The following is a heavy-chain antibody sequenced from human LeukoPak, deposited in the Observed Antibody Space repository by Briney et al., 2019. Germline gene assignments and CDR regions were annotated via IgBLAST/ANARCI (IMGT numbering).Heavy chain of an antibody. CDR1: GFTFSSYW. CDR3: AGSGWHDAFDI. D-gene: IGHD6-25*01. CDR2: INSDGSST. Sequence: GGSLRLSCAASGFTFSSYWRHWVRQAPGEGLGWGSRINSDGSSTSYADSVKGRFTISRDNAKNTMYLQLKSLSAEDTAVYYCAGSGWHDAFDIWGQGTMVTVSS. V-gene: IGHV3-74*01. J-gene: IGHJ3*02.